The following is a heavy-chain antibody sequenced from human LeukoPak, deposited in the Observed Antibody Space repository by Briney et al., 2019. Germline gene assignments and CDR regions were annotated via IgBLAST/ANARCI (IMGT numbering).Heavy chain of an antibody. CDR3: ARLITTDYYGMDV. J-gene: IGHJ6*02. Sequence: ASVKVSCKASGYTFTSYGISWVRQAPGQGLEWMGWISAYNGNTNYAQKLQGRVTMTTDTSTSTAYMELSSLRSEDTAVYYCARLITTDYYGMDVWGQGTTVTVSS. CDR1: GYTFTSYG. V-gene: IGHV1-18*01. CDR2: ISAYNGNT. D-gene: IGHD3-3*01.